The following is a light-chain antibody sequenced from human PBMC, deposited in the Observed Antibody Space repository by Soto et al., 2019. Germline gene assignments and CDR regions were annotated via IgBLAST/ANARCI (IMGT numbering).Light chain of an antibody. V-gene: IGKV2-30*01. CDR2: KVS. CDR3: MQGTHWPYT. J-gene: IGKJ2*01. Sequence: DVVMTQSPLSLPVTLGQPASISCRSSQSPEYSDGNTYLNWFQQRPGQSPRRLIYKVSNRDSGVPDRFSGSGSGTDITLRISSVEAEDVGVYYCMQGTHWPYTFGQGTKLEIK. CDR1: QSPEYSDGNTY.